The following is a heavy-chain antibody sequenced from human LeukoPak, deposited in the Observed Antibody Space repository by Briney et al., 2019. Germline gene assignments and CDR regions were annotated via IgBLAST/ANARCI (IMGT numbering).Heavy chain of an antibody. CDR3: AKSGGGATHYYYYYYMDV. CDR2: ISGSGGST. V-gene: IGHV3-23*01. CDR1: GFTFSSYG. D-gene: IGHD1-26*01. J-gene: IGHJ6*03. Sequence: PGGSLRLSCAASGFTFSSYGMSWVRQAPGKGLEWVSAISGSGGSTYYADSVKGRFTISRDNSKNTLYLQMNSLRAEDTSVYYCAKSGGGATHYYYYYYMDVWGKGTTVTISS.